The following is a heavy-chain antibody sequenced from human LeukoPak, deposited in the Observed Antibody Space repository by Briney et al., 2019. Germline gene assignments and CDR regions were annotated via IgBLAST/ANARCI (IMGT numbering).Heavy chain of an antibody. Sequence: GGSLRLSCAASGFTFSSYSMNWVRQAPGKGLEWVSLISWDGGSTYYADSVKGRFTISRDNGKNSLYLQMNSLRAEDTALYYCAKDMAAYYYASGNIDYWGQGTLVTVSS. CDR1: GFTFSSYS. CDR3: AKDMAAYYYASGNIDY. V-gene: IGHV3-43D*03. D-gene: IGHD3-10*01. CDR2: ISWDGGST. J-gene: IGHJ4*02.